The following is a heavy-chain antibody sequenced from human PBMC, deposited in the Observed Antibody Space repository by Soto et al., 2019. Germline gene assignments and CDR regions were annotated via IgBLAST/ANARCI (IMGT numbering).Heavy chain of an antibody. D-gene: IGHD2-2*01. V-gene: IGHV5-51*01. J-gene: IGHJ6*02. CDR3: ARTMRERYFSSTSCYNYGMDV. CDR2: IYPGDSDT. CDR1: GYSFTSYW. Sequence: PGESLKISCKGSGYSFTSYWIGWVRQMPGKGLEWMGIIYPGDSDTRYSPSFQGQVTISADKSISTAYLQWSSLKASDTAMYYCARTMRERYFSSTSCYNYGMDVWGQGTTVTGYS.